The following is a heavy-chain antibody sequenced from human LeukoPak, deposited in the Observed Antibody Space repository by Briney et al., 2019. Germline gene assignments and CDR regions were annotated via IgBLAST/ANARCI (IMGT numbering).Heavy chain of an antibody. V-gene: IGHV3-23*01. CDR2: ISGSGGST. CDR3: AVGVTSYDFWSGYLY. CDR1: GFTFSSYA. J-gene: IGHJ4*02. D-gene: IGHD3-3*01. Sequence: GGSLRLSCAASGFTFSSYAMSWVRQAPGKGLEWVSAISGSGGSTYYADSVKGRFTISRDNSKNTLYLQMNSLRAEDTAVYYCAVGVTSYDFWSGYLYWGQGTLVTVSS.